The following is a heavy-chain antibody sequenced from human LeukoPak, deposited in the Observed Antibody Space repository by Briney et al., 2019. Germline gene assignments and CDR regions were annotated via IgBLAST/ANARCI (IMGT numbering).Heavy chain of an antibody. V-gene: IGHV4-34*01. CDR2: INHSGST. CDR1: GGSFSGYY. Sequence: PSETLSLTCAVYGGSFSGYYWSWIRQPPGKGLEWIGEINHSGSTNYNPSLKSRVTISVDTSKNQFSLKLSSVTAADTAVYYCARHPGYYVIDYWGQGTLVTVSS. D-gene: IGHD1-26*01. J-gene: IGHJ4*02. CDR3: ARHPGYYVIDY.